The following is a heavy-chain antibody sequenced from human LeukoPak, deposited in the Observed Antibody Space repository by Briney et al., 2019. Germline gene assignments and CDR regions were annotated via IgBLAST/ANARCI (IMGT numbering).Heavy chain of an antibody. CDR2: ISSSSSYI. J-gene: IGHJ4*02. V-gene: IGHV3-21*01. Sequence: GGSLRLSCAASGFTFSSYSMNWVRQAPGKGLEWVSSISSSSSYIYYADSVKGRFTISRDNAKNSLYLQMNSLRAEDTAVYYCARGGSSGYPTDYWGQGTLVTVSS. D-gene: IGHD3-22*01. CDR1: GFTFSSYS. CDR3: ARGGSSGYPTDY.